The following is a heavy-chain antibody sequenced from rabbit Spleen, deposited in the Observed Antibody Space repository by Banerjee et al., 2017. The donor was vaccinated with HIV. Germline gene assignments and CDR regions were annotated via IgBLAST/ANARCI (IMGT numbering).Heavy chain of an antibody. CDR3: ARDQWTGGDYFDL. J-gene: IGHJ4*01. CDR2: IYAGSSGST. D-gene: IGHD2-1*01. V-gene: IGHV1S45*01. CDR1: GIDFSSYYY. Sequence: QEQLEESGGDLVKPGGTLTLTCKASGIDFSSYYYMCWVRQAPGKGLEWIGCIYAGSSGSTYYASWAKGRFTISKTSSTTVTLQMPSLTAADTATYFCARDQWTGGDYFDLWGPGTLVTVS.